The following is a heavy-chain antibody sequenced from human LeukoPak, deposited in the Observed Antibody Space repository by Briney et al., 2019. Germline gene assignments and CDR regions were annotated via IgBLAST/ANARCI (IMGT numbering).Heavy chain of an antibody. CDR3: ARVSGSYGRYYYYGMDV. D-gene: IGHD1-26*01. Sequence: SETLSLTCAGYGGSFSGYYWSWIRQPPGKGLEWIGEINHSGSTNYNPSLKSRVTISVDTSKNQFSLKLSSATAADTAVYYCARVSGSYGRYYYYGMDVWGQGTTVTVSS. CDR2: INHSGST. V-gene: IGHV4-34*01. CDR1: GGSFSGYY. J-gene: IGHJ6*02.